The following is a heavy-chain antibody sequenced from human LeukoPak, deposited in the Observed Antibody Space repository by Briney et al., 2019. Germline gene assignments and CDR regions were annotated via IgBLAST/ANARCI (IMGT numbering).Heavy chain of an antibody. V-gene: IGHV3-30-3*01. Sequence: GTSLRLSCAASGFTFSSDAMHWVRQAPGKGLEWVAVISYDGSNKYYADSVKGRFTISRDNSKNTLYLQMNSLRAEDTAVYYRARDADNVLLWFGELYNWGQGTLVTVSS. J-gene: IGHJ4*02. D-gene: IGHD3-10*01. CDR3: ARDADNVLLWFGELYN. CDR1: GFTFSSDA. CDR2: ISYDGSNK.